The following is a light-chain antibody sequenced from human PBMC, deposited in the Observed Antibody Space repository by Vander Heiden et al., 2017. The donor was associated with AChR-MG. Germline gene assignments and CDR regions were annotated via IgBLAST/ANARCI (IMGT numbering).Light chain of an antibody. V-gene: IGKV2-28*01. Sequence: DIVMTQSPLSLPVTPGEPASISCRSSQSLLHSNGYNYLDWYLQKPGQSPQLLIYLGSNRASGVPDRFSGSGSGTDFTLKISRVEAEDVGVYYCRQALQRGWTFGQGTKVEIK. CDR2: LGS. CDR3: RQALQRGWT. CDR1: QSLLHSNGYNY. J-gene: IGKJ1*01.